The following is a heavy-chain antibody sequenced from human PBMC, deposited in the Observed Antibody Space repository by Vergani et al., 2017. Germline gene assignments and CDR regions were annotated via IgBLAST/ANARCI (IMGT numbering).Heavy chain of an antibody. CDR2: IHRGGKN. CDR1: GNSIRSASL. J-gene: IGHJ5*02. Sequence: QVQLQQWGGGLLKPSETLSLTCTVSGNSIRSASLWAWIRQSQDKGLEWIGTIHRGGKNYLSPSLRRRIVLSMDTSNNQLSLKVTSVSATDTALYYCARHVGYGDSNYPGDWFDPWGQGTLVTVSS. CDR3: ARHVGYGDSNYPGDWFDP. V-gene: IGHV4-38-2*02. D-gene: IGHD4-17*01.